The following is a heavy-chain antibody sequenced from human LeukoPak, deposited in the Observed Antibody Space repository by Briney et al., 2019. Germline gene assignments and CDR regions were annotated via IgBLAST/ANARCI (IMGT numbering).Heavy chain of an antibody. CDR1: GEPFSGYY. D-gene: IGHD3-3*01. CDR3: ARLVPEKFFEWDPEGYFDY. J-gene: IGHJ4*02. Sequence: SETLSLTCAVSGEPFSGYYWTWIRQSPGKGLEWIGQINRDGRTKYKPSLKSRVTLSIDTSKNHFSLNLTLVTAADTAVYYCARLVPEKFFEWDPEGYFDYWGQGTLVTVSS. V-gene: IGHV4-34*01. CDR2: INRDGRT.